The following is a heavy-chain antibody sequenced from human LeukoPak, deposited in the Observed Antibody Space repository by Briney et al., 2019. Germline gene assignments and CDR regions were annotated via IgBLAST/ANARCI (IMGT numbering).Heavy chain of an antibody. Sequence: PGEALKISCKASGYSFTSYCIGWVRQMSGKGLELMGIIYPGDSDIRYSPSFQGQVTISDDKSITTAFLQWSSLKASDTPMYYCARGSGWPFDRWGRGPLVSVSS. J-gene: IGHJ4*02. V-gene: IGHV5-51*01. D-gene: IGHD6-19*01. CDR2: IYPGDSDI. CDR3: ARGSGWPFDR. CDR1: GYSFTSYC.